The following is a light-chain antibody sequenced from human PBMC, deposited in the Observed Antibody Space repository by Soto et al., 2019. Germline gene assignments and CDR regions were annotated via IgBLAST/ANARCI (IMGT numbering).Light chain of an antibody. J-gene: IGLJ1*01. CDR1: SSDVGGYTY. V-gene: IGLV2-14*01. CDR2: EVS. Sequence: QSALTQPASVSGSPGQSITISCTGTSSDVGGYTYVSWYQQHPGKAPKLLIYEVSNRPSGVSNPFSGSKSGNTASLTISGLQAEDEADYDCQSYDLSLRNYVFGSGTKVTVL. CDR3: QSYDLSLRNYV.